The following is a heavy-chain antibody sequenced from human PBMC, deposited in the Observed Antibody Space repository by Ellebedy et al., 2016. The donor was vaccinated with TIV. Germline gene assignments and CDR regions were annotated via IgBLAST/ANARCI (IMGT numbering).Heavy chain of an antibody. J-gene: IGHJ3*02. CDR1: GFTFSSYN. CDR3: TRDLSLELRAFDI. D-gene: IGHD4-23*01. Sequence: GGSLRLSCAASGFTFSSYNMIWVRQAPGKGLEWVSYIGTSGSFIQYADSVKGRFTISRDNAKNSLYLQLNSLRAEDTAVYYCTRDLSLELRAFDIWGQGTMVTASS. V-gene: IGHV3-21*01. CDR2: IGTSGSFI.